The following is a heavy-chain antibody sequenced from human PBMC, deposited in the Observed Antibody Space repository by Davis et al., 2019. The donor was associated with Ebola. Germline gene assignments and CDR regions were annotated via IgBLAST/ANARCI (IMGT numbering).Heavy chain of an antibody. D-gene: IGHD6-6*01. CDR2: INAGNGDA. CDR1: GYTFTSYG. J-gene: IGHJ6*02. Sequence: ASVKVSCKTSGYTFTSYGLQLVRQAPGQRLEWVGWINAGNGDAKSSQQFQGRVTITADKSTSTAYMELSSLRSEDTAVYYCARGIAARFGMDVWGQGTTVTVSS. V-gene: IGHV1-3*01. CDR3: ARGIAARFGMDV.